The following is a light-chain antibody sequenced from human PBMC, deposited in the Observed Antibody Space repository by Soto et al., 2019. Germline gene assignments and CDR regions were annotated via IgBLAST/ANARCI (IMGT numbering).Light chain of an antibody. CDR2: DVS. CDR3: SSYTSSSTLYV. V-gene: IGLV2-14*01. CDR1: SSDVGGYNY. Sequence: QPALTHPASVSRSPGQSITISCTKTSSDVGGYNYVSWYQQHPGKAPKLMIYDVSNRPSGVSNRFSGSKSGNTASLTISGLQAEDEADYYCSSYTSSSTLYVFGTGTKVTVL. J-gene: IGLJ1*01.